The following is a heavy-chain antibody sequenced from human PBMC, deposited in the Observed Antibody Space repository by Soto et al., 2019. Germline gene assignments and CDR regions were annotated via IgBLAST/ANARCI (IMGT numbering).Heavy chain of an antibody. Sequence: GGSLRLSCAASGFTVSSNYMSWVRQAPGKGLEWVSVIYSGGSTYYADSVKGRFTISRDNSKNTRYLQMNSLRAEDTAGYYCARENSGYDLGGFDYWGQGTLVTVSS. J-gene: IGHJ4*02. CDR1: GFTVSSNY. V-gene: IGHV3-66*01. CDR2: IYSGGST. CDR3: ARENSGYDLGGFDY. D-gene: IGHD5-12*01.